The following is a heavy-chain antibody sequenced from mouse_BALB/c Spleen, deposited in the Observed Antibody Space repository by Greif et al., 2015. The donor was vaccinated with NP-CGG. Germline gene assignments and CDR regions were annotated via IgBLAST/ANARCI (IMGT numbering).Heavy chain of an antibody. V-gene: IGHV5-6-5*01. Sequence: EVKVVESGGGLVKPGGSLKLSCAASGFTFSSYAMSWVRQTPEKRLEWVASISSGGSTYYPDSVKGRFTISRDNARNILYLQMSSLRSEDTAMYYCARAYSGGAWFAYWGQGTLVTVSA. J-gene: IGHJ3*01. CDR2: ISSGGST. CDR3: ARAYSGGAWFAY. CDR1: GFTFSSYA. D-gene: IGHD2-10*01.